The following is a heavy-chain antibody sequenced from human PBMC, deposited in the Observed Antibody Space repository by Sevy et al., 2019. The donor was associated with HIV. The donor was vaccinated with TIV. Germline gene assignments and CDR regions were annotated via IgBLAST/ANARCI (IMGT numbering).Heavy chain of an antibody. J-gene: IGHJ4*02. Sequence: GGTLRLFCAAYGFTFSNNGMHWVRQATGKGLEWAAVISYDGSIKYYADSARGRFTISRDNSKNTLYLQMNSLRPEDTTMYFCAKDQGRLLELDYWGQGTLVTVSS. CDR2: ISYDGSIK. V-gene: IGHV3-30*18. D-gene: IGHD1-7*01. CDR1: GFTFSNNG. CDR3: AKDQGRLLELDY.